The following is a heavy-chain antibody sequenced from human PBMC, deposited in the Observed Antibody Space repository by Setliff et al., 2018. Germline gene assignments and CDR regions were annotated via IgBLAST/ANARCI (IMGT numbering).Heavy chain of an antibody. V-gene: IGHV1-46*01. J-gene: IGHJ4*02. CDR3: VRGGLAAAGKKGVFEH. Sequence: ASVKVSCKASGYAFTNYYMFWVRQAPGQGPEWMGTINTGGGSASIVDQFQGRVTMTRDTSTSTVYLDLNSLRSDDTAVYYCVRGGLAAAGKKGVFEHWGQGTLVTRLL. D-gene: IGHD6-13*01. CDR1: GYAFTNYY. CDR2: INTGGGSA.